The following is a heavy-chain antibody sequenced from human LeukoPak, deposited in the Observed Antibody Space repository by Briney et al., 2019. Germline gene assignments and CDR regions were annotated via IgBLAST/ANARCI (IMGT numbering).Heavy chain of an antibody. CDR2: IYYSGST. CDR3: ARPRGRSYSSSWSPFDY. J-gene: IGHJ4*02. CDR1: GGSISSYY. V-gene: IGHV4-59*01. D-gene: IGHD6-13*01. Sequence: PPETLSLTCTVSGGSISSYYWSWIRQPPGKGLEWIGYIYYSGSTNYNPSLKSRVTISVDTSKNQFSLKLSSVTAADTAVYYCARPRGRSYSSSWSPFDYWGQGTLVTVSS.